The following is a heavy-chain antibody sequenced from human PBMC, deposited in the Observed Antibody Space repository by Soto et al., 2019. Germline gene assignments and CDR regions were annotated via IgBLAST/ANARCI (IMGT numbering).Heavy chain of an antibody. J-gene: IGHJ6*03. CDR1: GYTFTNYG. Sequence: QVQLVQSGAEVKQPGASVKVSCKASGYTFTNYGFTWVRQAPGQGLEWLGWISTYNGNTKYAQKVQGRLTMTTDTSTSTANMELTSLRSDDTALYYCAGTTVTASYYYMDVWGKGSTVTVSS. CDR2: ISTYNGNT. D-gene: IGHD4-17*01. V-gene: IGHV1-18*01. CDR3: AGTTVTASYYYMDV.